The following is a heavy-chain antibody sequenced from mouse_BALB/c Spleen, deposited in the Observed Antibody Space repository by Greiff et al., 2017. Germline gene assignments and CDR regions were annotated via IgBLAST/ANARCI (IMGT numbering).Heavy chain of an antibody. Sequence: DVKLVESGGGLVQPGGSRKLSCAASGFTFSSFGMHWVRQAPEKGLEWVAYISSGSSTIYYADTVKGRFTISRDNPKNTLFLQMTSLRSEDTAMYYCARSVYYRAMDYWGQGTSVTVSS. J-gene: IGHJ4*01. CDR2: ISSGSSTI. V-gene: IGHV5-17*02. CDR3: ARSVYYRAMDY. CDR1: GFTFSSFG. D-gene: IGHD2-14*01.